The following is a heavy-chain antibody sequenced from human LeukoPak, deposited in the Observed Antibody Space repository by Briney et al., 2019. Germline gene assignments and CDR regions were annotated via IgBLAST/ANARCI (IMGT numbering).Heavy chain of an antibody. D-gene: IGHD2-2*01. Sequence: ASVKVSCKASGYTFTSYAINWVRQATGQGLEWMGWMNPNSGNTGYAQKFQGRVTMTRNTSISTAYMELSSLRSEDTAVYYCARAVRAVPAANMPLYYMDVWGKGTTVAVSS. CDR2: MNPNSGNT. V-gene: IGHV1-8*01. CDR1: GYTFTSYA. CDR3: ARAVRAVPAANMPLYYMDV. J-gene: IGHJ6*03.